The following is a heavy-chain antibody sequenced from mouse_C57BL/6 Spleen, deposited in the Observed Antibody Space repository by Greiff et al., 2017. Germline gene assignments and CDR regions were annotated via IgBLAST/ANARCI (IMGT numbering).Heavy chain of an antibody. D-gene: IGHD1-1*01. CDR3: TRYYYGSSYVPFAY. CDR1: GYTFTDYE. CDR2: IDPETGGP. J-gene: IGHJ3*01. Sequence: QVQLQQSGAELVRPGASVTLSCKASGYTFTDYEMHWVKQTPVHGLEWIGAIDPETGGPAYNQKFKGKAILTADKSSSTAYMELRSLTSEDSAVYYCTRYYYGSSYVPFAYWGQGTLVTVSA. V-gene: IGHV1-15*01.